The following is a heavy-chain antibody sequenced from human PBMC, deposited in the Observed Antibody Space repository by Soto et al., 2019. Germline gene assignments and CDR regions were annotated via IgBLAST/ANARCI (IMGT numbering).Heavy chain of an antibody. CDR2: IYPGDSDT. J-gene: IGHJ6*02. CDR1: GYSFTSYW. V-gene: IGHV5-51*01. Sequence: GESLKISYKGSGYSFTSYWIGWVRQMPGKGLEWMGIIYPGDSDTRYSPSFQGQVTISADKSISTAYLQWSSLKASDTAMYYCAGGGVRGVITRTRDYYGMDVWGQGTLVTSP. D-gene: IGHD3-10*01. CDR3: AGGGVRGVITRTRDYYGMDV.